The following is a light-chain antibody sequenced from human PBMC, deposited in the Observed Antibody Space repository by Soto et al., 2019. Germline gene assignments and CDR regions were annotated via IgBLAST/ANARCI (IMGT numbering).Light chain of an antibody. CDR1: QSITSF. CDR3: QQRFNWPRT. Sequence: EIVLTQSPATLSLSPGERVTLSYRASQSITSFLGRYQQKPGQAPRLLIYDASSRATGIPARFSGSGSGTDFTLTISSLETEDFAVYYCQQRFNWPRTFGQGTKLEIK. CDR2: DAS. J-gene: IGKJ2*01. V-gene: IGKV3-11*01.